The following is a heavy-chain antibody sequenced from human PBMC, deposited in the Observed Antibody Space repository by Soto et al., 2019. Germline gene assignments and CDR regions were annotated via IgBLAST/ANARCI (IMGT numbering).Heavy chain of an antibody. CDR2: ISYDGSNK. CDR1: GFTFSTYA. D-gene: IGHD3-3*01. V-gene: IGHV3-30-3*01. CDR3: ARHKRDLRFLEWSYCFDS. Sequence: QVQLVESGGGVVQPGRSLRLSCAASGFTFSTYAMHWVRQAPGKGLEWVAVISYDGSNKYYTDSVKGRFTISRDNSKNTLYLQMNSLRAEDTAVYYCARHKRDLRFLEWSYCFDSWGQGTLVTVSS. J-gene: IGHJ4*02.